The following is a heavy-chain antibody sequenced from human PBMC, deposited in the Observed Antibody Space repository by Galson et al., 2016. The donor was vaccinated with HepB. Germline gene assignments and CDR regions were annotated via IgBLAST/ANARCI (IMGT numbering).Heavy chain of an antibody. D-gene: IGHD6-19*01. CDR1: GFSLSTNGLC. CDR3: ARLQWTGNYFDY. CDR2: VDWDDDT. J-gene: IGHJ4*02. Sequence: PALVKPTQTLTLTCAFSGFSLSTNGLCVGWIRQPPGKALEWLAVVDWDDDTYYSTSLRSRLTISKDTSKNQVVLTMTNMGPVDTATYYCARLQWTGNYFDYWGQGTLVTVSS. V-gene: IGHV2-70*01.